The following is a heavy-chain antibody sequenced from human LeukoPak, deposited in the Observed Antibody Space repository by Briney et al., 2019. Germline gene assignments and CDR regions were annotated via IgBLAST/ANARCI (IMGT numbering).Heavy chain of an antibody. V-gene: IGHV3-72*01. CDR1: GFTFSSYA. CDR3: GSGYCGGGSCYSQVGHY. D-gene: IGHD2-15*01. CDR2: IRNKANSYTT. Sequence: GGSLRLSCAASGFTFSSYAMSRVRRAPGKGLEWVGRIRNKANSYTTDYAASVKGRFAISRDDSQNSLYLQMDSLKSEDTALYYCGSGYCGGGSCYSQVGHYWGQEPWSPSPQ. J-gene: IGHJ4*01.